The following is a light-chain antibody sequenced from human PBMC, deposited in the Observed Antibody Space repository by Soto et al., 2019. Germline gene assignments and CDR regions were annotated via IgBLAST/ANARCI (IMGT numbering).Light chain of an antibody. V-gene: IGKV1-27*01. CDR3: QKYKSDPYT. CDR1: QGISNY. Sequence: DIQMTQSPSSLSASVGDRVTITCRASQGISNYLAWYQQKPGKVPKLLISAASTSQSGVPSRFSGRGTRTDFTLTISSLPPDDLATYYCQKYKSDPYTFGPGTKVDL. J-gene: IGKJ3*01. CDR2: AAS.